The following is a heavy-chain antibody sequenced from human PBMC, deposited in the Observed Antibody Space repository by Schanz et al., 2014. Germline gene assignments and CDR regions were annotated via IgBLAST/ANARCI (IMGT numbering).Heavy chain of an antibody. D-gene: IGHD6-13*01. CDR2: INPSGGST. Sequence: QVQLVQSGAEVKKPGASVKVSCKASGYPFSNYGISWLRQAPGQGLEWMGIINPSGGSTSYAQKFQGRVTMTRDTSTSTVYMELSSLRSEDTAVYYCARDGEAAARCDYWGQGTLVTVSS. CDR1: GYPFSNYG. J-gene: IGHJ4*02. V-gene: IGHV1-46*03. CDR3: ARDGEAAARCDY.